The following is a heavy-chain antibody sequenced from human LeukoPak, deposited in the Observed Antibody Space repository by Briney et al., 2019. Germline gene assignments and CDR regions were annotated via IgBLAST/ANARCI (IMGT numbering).Heavy chain of an antibody. CDR1: GYTFTSYD. V-gene: IGHV1-8*01. CDR3: AKSLWVPAAPSYYYYGMDV. Sequence: ASVKVSCKASGYTFTSYDINWVRQATGQGLEWMGWMNPNSGNTGYAQKFQGRVTMTRNTSISTAYMELSSLRSEDTAVYYCAKSLWVPAAPSYYYYGMDVWGQGTTVTVSS. CDR2: MNPNSGNT. J-gene: IGHJ6*02. D-gene: IGHD2-2*01.